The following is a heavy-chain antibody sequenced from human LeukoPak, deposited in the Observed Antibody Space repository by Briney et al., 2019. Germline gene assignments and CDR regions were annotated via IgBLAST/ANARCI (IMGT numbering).Heavy chain of an antibody. CDR3: ARESITGDRDFDY. V-gene: IGHV3-48*01. Sequence: HPGGSLRLSCAASGFSFSGYSMNWVRQAPGRGLEWISYISSGSRTIFYADSVKGRFTISRDNAKNSLYLLMNSLRADDTAVYYCARESITGDRDFDYWGQGTLITVSS. J-gene: IGHJ4*02. CDR2: ISSGSRTI. D-gene: IGHD7-27*01. CDR1: GFSFSGYS.